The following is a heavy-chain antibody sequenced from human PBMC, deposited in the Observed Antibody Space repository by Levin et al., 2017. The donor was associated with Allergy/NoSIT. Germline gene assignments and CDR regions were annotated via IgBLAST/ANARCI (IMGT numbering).Heavy chain of an antibody. CDR2: IYYSGST. D-gene: IGHD1-7*01. CDR1: GGSISSSSYY. CDR3: ARIFRGELRPDWFDP. V-gene: IGHV4-39*01. Sequence: SSETLSLTCTVSGGSISSSSYYWGWIRQPPGKGLEWIGSIYYSGSTYYNPSLKSRVTISVDTSKNQFSLKLSSVTAADTAVYYCARIFRGELRPDWFDPWGQGTLVTVSS. J-gene: IGHJ5*02.